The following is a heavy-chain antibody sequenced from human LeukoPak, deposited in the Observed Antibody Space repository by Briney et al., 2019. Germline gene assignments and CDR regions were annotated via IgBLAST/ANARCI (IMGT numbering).Heavy chain of an antibody. Sequence: SVKVSCKASGGTFSSYAISWVRQALGQGLEWMGRIIPILGIANYAQKFQSRVTITADKSTSTAYMELSSLRSEDTAVYYCATLGYSYGRDYWGQGTLVTVSS. CDR2: IIPILGIA. D-gene: IGHD5-18*01. V-gene: IGHV1-69*04. CDR3: ATLGYSYGRDY. CDR1: GGTFSSYA. J-gene: IGHJ4*02.